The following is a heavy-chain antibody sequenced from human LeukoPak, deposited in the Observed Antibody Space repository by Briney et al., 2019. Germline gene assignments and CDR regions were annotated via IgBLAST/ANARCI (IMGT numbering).Heavy chain of an antibody. V-gene: IGHV3-53*01. Sequence: GGSLRLSCAASGFTVSSNYMSWVRQAPGKGLEWVSVIYSGGSTYYADSVKGRFTISRDNSKNTLYLQMNSLRAEDTAVYYCARDFNGSGRYRHYYYYGMDVWGKGTTVTVSS. J-gene: IGHJ6*04. D-gene: IGHD3-10*01. CDR3: ARDFNGSGRYRHYYYYGMDV. CDR2: IYSGGST. CDR1: GFTVSSNY.